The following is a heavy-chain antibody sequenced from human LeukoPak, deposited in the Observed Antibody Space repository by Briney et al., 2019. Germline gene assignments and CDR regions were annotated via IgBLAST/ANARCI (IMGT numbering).Heavy chain of an antibody. CDR1: GYTFTGYY. CDR2: INPNSGGT. CDR3: AREFVAAAGTRYFQH. D-gene: IGHD6-13*01. J-gene: IGHJ1*01. V-gene: IGHV1-2*02. Sequence: GASVKVSCKASGYTFTGYYMHWVRQAPGQGLEWMGWINPNSGGTNYAQKFQGRVTMTRDTSISTAYMELSRLRSDDTAAYYCAREFVAAAGTRYFQHWGQGTLVTVSS.